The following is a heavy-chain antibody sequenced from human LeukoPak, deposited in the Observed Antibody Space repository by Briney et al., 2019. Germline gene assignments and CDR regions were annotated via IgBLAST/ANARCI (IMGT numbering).Heavy chain of an antibody. V-gene: IGHV1-69*04. D-gene: IGHD3-9*01. CDR1: GGTFSSYA. J-gene: IGHJ5*02. CDR2: IMPILGTA. Sequence: GSSVKVSCKASGGTFSSYAVDWVRQAPGQGLEWMGRIMPILGTADYAQRFQGRVTITADKSTSTAYMELSSLRSEDTAVYYCARGPTYYDILAGYSTNWFDPWGQGTLVTVSS. CDR3: ARGPTYYDILAGYSTNWFDP.